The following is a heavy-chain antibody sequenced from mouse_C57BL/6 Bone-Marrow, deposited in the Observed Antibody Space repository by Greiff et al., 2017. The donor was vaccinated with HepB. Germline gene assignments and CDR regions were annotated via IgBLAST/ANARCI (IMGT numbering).Heavy chain of an antibody. CDR1: GYTFTSYW. Sequence: QVQLKESGAELVKPGASVKLSCKASGYTFTSYWMHWVKQRPGQGLEWIGMIHPNSGSTNYNEKFKSKATLTVDKSSSTAYMQLSSLTSEDSAVYYCARGGDDYDWWGQGTTLTVSS. J-gene: IGHJ2*01. CDR2: IHPNSGST. V-gene: IGHV1-64*01. D-gene: IGHD2-4*01. CDR3: ARGGDDYDW.